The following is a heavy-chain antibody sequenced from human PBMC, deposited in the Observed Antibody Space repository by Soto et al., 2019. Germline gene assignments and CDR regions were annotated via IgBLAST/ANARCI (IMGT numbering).Heavy chain of an antibody. Sequence: GASVKVSCKYSGVTFSSYTISLVRQDPGQWLEWMGRIIPILGIANYAQKFQGRVTITADKSTSTAYMELSSLRSEDTAVYYCAREGSGGSSSFDYWGQGTLVTVSS. CDR2: IIPILGIA. J-gene: IGHJ4*02. V-gene: IGHV1-69*04. D-gene: IGHD2-15*01. CDR3: AREGSGGSSSFDY. CDR1: GVTFSSYT.